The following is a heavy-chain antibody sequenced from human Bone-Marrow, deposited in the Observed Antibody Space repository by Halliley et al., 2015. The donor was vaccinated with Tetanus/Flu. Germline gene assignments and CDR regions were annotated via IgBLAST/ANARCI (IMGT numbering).Heavy chain of an antibody. CDR3: ARDDAFVIPGLDYYFGVDV. D-gene: IGHD2-2*01. CDR2: INPSGGNT. J-gene: IGHJ6*02. V-gene: IGHV1-46*01. CDR1: GYTFTTYY. Sequence: QLVQSGAEVKKPGASVKVSCKASGYTFTTYYMHWVRQAPGQGLEWMGIINPSGGNTNYAQKFQGRVTMTRDTSTSTVYMELSSLRSEDTAVYYCARDDAFVIPGLDYYFGVDVWGQGTTVSVSS.